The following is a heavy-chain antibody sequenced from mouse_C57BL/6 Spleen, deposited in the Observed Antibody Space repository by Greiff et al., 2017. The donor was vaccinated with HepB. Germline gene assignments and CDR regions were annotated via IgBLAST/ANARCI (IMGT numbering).Heavy chain of an antibody. V-gene: IGHV1-15*01. D-gene: IGHD3-2*02. CDR2: IDPETGGT. CDR3: TRWQLRLQFAY. J-gene: IGHJ3*01. CDR1: GYTFTDYE. Sequence: QVQLKESGAELVRPGASVTLSCKASGYTFTDYEMHWVKQTPVHGLEWIGAIDPETGGTAYNQKFKGKAILTADKSSSTAYMELRSLTSEDSAVYYCTRWQLRLQFAYWGQGTLVTVSA.